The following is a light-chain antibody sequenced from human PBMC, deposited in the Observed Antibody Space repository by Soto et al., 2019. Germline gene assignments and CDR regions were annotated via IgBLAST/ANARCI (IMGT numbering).Light chain of an antibody. V-gene: IGKV3-20*01. CDR3: QQYNNLLGT. Sequence: ETVWTQCTGTVSLSPCEGAILSCRASQSVSSTYLAWYQQKNGQAPRILIYGASSRDTGIPDRFSGSGSGTDLTLISSILEPDDFLLYYWQQYNNLLGTFGQGTKVDIK. CDR2: GAS. CDR1: QSVSSTY. J-gene: IGKJ1*01.